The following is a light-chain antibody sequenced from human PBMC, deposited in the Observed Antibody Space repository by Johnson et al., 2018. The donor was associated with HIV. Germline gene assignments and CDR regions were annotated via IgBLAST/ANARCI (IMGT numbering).Light chain of an antibody. J-gene: IGLJ1*01. CDR1: SSNIGNNY. V-gene: IGLV1-51*01. CDR2: DNN. Sequence: QSVLTQPPSVSAAPGQKVTISCSGSSSNIGNNYVSWYQQLPGTAPKLLIYDNNKRPSGIPDRFSGSKSGTSATLGITGLQTGDEADYYCGRWDASLSPRYVFGTWTTSTVL. CDR3: GRWDASLSPRYV.